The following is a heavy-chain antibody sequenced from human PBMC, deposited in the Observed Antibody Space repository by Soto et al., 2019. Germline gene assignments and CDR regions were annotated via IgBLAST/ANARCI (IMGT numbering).Heavy chain of an antibody. D-gene: IGHD2-2*01. CDR3: ARDSDGAVPAANAFDI. J-gene: IGHJ3*02. CDR1: GYTFTSYY. CDR2: INPSGGST. V-gene: IGHV1-46*01. Sequence: ASVKVSCKASGYTFTSYYMHWVRQAPGQGLEWMGIINPSGGSTSYAQKFQGRVTMTRDTSTSTVYMELSSLRSEDTAVYYCARDSDGAVPAANAFDIWGQGTMVTVS.